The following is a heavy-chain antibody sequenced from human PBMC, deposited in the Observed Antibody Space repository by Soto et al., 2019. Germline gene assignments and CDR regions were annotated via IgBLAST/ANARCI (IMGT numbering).Heavy chain of an antibody. CDR1: GGSVNSGGSY. CDR2: IYYSGTT. D-gene: IGHD5-18*01. J-gene: IGHJ4*02. Sequence: SETLSLTCTVSGGSVNSGGSYWSCIRQHPGKGLEWIGSIYYSGTTFYSPSLKSRVSISLDTSKNQFSLNLASMTAADTAVYYCARVSDTYAARRFDYWGQGTLVTVSS. CDR3: ARVSDTYAARRFDY. V-gene: IGHV4-31*03.